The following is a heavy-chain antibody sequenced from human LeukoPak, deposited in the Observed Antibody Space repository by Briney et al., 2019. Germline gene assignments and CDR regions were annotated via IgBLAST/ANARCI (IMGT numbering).Heavy chain of an antibody. CDR3: ARARRKWQTAYYYYYGMDV. CDR1: GGTFSSYA. CDR2: IIPIFGTA. V-gene: IGHV1-69*13. Sequence: ASVKVSCKASGGTFSSYAISWVRQAPGQGPEWMGGIIPIFGTANYAQKFQGRVTITADESTSTAYMELSSLRSEDTAVYYCARARRKWQTAYYYYYGMDVWGQGTTVTVSS. J-gene: IGHJ6*02. D-gene: IGHD5-12*01.